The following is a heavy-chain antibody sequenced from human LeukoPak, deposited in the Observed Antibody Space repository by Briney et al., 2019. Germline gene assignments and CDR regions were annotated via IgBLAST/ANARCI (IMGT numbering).Heavy chain of an antibody. CDR2: INPNSGGT. J-gene: IGHJ5*02. CDR3: ARPHSSGWYRMPATGDWFDP. CDR1: GYTFTGYY. V-gene: IGHV1-2*06. D-gene: IGHD6-19*01. Sequence: ASVKVSCKASGYTFTGYYMHWVRQAPGQGLEWMGRINPNSGGTNYAQKLQGRVTMTTDTSTSTAYMELRSLRSDDTAVYYCARPHSSGWYRMPATGDWFDPWGQGTLVTVSS.